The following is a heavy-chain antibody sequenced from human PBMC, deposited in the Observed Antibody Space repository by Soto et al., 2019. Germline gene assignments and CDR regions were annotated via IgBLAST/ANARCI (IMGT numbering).Heavy chain of an antibody. V-gene: IGHV3-23*01. CDR1: GFTFSSYS. Sequence: GGSLRLSRAASGFTFSSYSMNWVRQAPGKGLEWVSSISGSGSTIYYADSVKGRFTISRDNSKNTLYLQMNSLRAEDTAVYYCAKDLGNVLLWFGELKNGMDVWGQGTTVTVSS. CDR3: AKDLGNVLLWFGELKNGMDV. CDR2: ISGSGSTI. J-gene: IGHJ6*02. D-gene: IGHD3-10*01.